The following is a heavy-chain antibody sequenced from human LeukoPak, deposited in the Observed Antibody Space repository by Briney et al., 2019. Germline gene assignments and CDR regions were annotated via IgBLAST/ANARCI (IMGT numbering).Heavy chain of an antibody. CDR3: VREYHGGYFDF. D-gene: IGHD3-16*01. V-gene: IGHV1-69*06. CDR2: VYPSAGTS. J-gene: IGHJ4*02. Sequence: SVKVSCKASGGTFSSYAISWVRQAPGQGLEWLGVVYPSAGTSDPAQRFRARITLSDDTSTSTAYMELRSLKSEDTAIYFCVREYHGGYFDFWGQGTLVTVSS. CDR1: GGTFSSYA.